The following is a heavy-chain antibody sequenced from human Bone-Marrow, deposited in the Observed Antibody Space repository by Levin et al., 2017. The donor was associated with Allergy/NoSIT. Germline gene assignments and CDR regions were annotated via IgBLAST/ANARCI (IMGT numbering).Heavy chain of an antibody. V-gene: IGHV4-34*01. CDR2: INHSGST. D-gene: IGHD5-18*01. CDR1: GGSFSGYY. CDR3: ARGRSKLWHPRFDY. J-gene: IGHJ4*02. Sequence: SQTLSLTCAVYGGSFSGYYWSWIRQPPGKGLEWIGEINHSGSTNYNPSLKSRVTISVDTSKNQFSLKLSSVTAADTAVYYCARGRSKLWHPRFDYWGQGTLVTVSS.